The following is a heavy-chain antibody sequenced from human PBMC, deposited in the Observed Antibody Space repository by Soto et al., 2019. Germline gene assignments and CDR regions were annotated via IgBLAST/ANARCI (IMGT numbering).Heavy chain of an antibody. J-gene: IGHJ4*02. D-gene: IGHD4-17*01. CDR2: IIPIFGTA. CDR1: GGTFSSYA. Sequence: SVKVSCKAPGGTFSSYAISWVRQAPGQGLEWMGGIIPIFGTANYAQKFQGRVTITADESTSTAYMELSSLRSEDTAVYYCASYYGDNAFDYWGQGTLVTVSS. V-gene: IGHV1-69*13. CDR3: ASYYGDNAFDY.